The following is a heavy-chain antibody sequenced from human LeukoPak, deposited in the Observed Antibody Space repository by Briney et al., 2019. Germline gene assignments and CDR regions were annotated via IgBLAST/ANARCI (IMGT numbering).Heavy chain of an antibody. D-gene: IGHD1-26*01. CDR2: INSDGGGT. J-gene: IGHJ4*02. CDR3: ARSNSIVGATTFDY. Sequence: GGSLRLSCAASGFTFSSFSMHWVRQAPGKGLEYISSINSDGGGTYYANSVKGRFTISRDNSKDTLWLQMGSLRAEDMAVYYCARSNSIVGATTFDYWGQGTLVTVSS. CDR1: GFTFSSFS. V-gene: IGHV3-64*01.